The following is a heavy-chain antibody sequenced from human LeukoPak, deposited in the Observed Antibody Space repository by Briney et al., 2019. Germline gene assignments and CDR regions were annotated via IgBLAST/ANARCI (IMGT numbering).Heavy chain of an antibody. CDR2: INPNSGGT. D-gene: IGHD2-2*01. CDR1: GYTFTGRY. J-gene: IGHJ4*02. V-gene: IGHV1-2*02. CDR3: AREGHCSSTNCYFSFDY. Sequence: ASVTVSCKASGYTFTGRYVHWVRRAPGQGLEWMGWINPNSGGTNYAQKFQGRVTMTRDTSISTAYMELSRLRSDDTAVYYCAREGHCSSTNCYFSFDYWGQGTLVTVSS.